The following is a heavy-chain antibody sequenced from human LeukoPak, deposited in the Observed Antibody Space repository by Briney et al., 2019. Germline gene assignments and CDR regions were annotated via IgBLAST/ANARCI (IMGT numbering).Heavy chain of an antibody. J-gene: IGHJ5*02. CDR3: ARGLGTLLRGWFDP. Sequence: GASVKVSCKASGYSFTSYYMSWVRQAPGQGRGWRGIINPSGGSTSYAQKFQGRVTMTSDTSTSTVYMDLSSLRSEDTAVYYCARGLGTLLRGWFDPWGQGTLVTVSS. V-gene: IGHV1-46*01. CDR2: INPSGGST. D-gene: IGHD4-23*01. CDR1: GYSFTSYY.